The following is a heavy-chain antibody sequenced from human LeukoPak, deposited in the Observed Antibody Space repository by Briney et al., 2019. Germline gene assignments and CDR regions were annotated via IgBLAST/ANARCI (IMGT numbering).Heavy chain of an antibody. J-gene: IGHJ5*02. Sequence: GGSLRLSCAASGFTFSDYYMSWIRQAPGKGLEWVSYIRGDATSIYYADSVKGRFTISRDNAKNSLYLQMNSLRAEDTAVYYCARSETAMASWFDPWGQGTLVTVSS. V-gene: IGHV3-11*01. D-gene: IGHD5-18*01. CDR3: ARSETAMASWFDP. CDR1: GFTFSDYY. CDR2: IRGDATSI.